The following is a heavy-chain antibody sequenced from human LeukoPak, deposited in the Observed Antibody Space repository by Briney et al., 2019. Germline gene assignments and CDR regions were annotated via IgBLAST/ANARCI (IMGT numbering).Heavy chain of an antibody. J-gene: IGHJ6*03. Sequence: GGSLRLSCAASGFTFSTYAMSWVRQAPGKGLEWVSSISGSGVSTYYADSVKGRFTISRDNGQNSLHLQMNSLRAEDTAVYYCVRLVDSAGVGYYYYYMDVWGKGTTVSVSS. V-gene: IGHV3-23*01. CDR2: ISGSGVST. CDR3: VRLVDSAGVGYYYYYMDV. D-gene: IGHD3-3*01. CDR1: GFTFSTYA.